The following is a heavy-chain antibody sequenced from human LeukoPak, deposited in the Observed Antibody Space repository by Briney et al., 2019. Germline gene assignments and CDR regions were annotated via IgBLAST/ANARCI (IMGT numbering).Heavy chain of an antibody. CDR2: INAGNGNT. CDR1: GYTFTSYA. V-gene: IGHV1-3*01. Sequence: GASVKVSFTASGYTFTSYAMHWVRQAPGQRLEWMGWINAGNGNTKYSQKFQGRVTITRDTSASTAYMELSSLRSEDTAVYYCARLPLRYCTNGVCSPHFDYWGQGTLVTVSS. CDR3: ARLPLRYCTNGVCSPHFDY. D-gene: IGHD2-8*01. J-gene: IGHJ4*02.